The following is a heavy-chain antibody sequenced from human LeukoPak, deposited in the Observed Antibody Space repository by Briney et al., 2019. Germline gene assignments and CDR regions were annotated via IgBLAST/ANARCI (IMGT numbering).Heavy chain of an antibody. CDR2: ISYDGSNK. V-gene: IGHV3-30*04. Sequence: GGSLRLSCAASGFTFSSYAMHWVRQAPGKGLEWVAVISYDGSNKYYADSVKGRFTISRDNSKHTLYLQMNSLRAEDTALYYCPKDAWVDTTGRYPNLMRGLDVWGQGTTVTVSS. CDR1: GFTFSSYA. CDR3: PKDAWVDTTGRYPNLMRGLDV. D-gene: IGHD1-1*01. J-gene: IGHJ6*02.